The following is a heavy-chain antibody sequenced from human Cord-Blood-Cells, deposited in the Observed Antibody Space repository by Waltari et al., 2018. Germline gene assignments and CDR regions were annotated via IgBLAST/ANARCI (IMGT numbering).Heavy chain of an antibody. J-gene: IGHJ4*02. D-gene: IGHD4-17*01. CDR3: ASLYGGNSFDY. CDR1: GGTFSSYT. CDR2: IIPILGIA. V-gene: IGHV1-69*02. Sequence: QVQLVQSGAEVKKPGSSVKVSCKASGGTFSSYTISWVRQAPGQGLEWMGRIIPILGIANYAQKFQGRVTIIADKSTSTAYMELSSLRSEDTAVYYCASLYGGNSFDYWGQGTLVTVSS.